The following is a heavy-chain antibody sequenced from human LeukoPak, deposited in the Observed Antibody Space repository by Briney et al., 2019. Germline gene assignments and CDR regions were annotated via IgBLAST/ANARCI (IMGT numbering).Heavy chain of an antibody. D-gene: IGHD6-19*01. CDR1: GGSISGSSYY. V-gene: IGHV4-39*01. CDR3: ARHLREGGWGPGAFDI. J-gene: IGHJ3*02. CDR2: IYYSGST. Sequence: SETLSLTCTVSGGSISGSSYYWGWIRQPPGKGLEWIGSIYYSGSTNYNPSLKSRVTISVDTSKNQFSLKLSSVTAADTAVYYCARHLREGGWGPGAFDIRGQGTMVTVSS.